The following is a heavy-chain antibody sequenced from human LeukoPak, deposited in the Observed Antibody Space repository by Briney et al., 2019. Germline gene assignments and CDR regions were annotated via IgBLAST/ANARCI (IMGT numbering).Heavy chain of an antibody. J-gene: IGHJ3*02. CDR3: AKSKSGSYWGPGAFDI. D-gene: IGHD1-26*01. CDR1: GFTFSSYA. Sequence: GGSLRLSCAASGFTFSSYAMSWVRQAPGKGLEWVSAISGSGGSTYYADSVKGRFTISRDNSKNTLYLQMNSLRAEDTAVYYCAKSKSGSYWGPGAFDIWGQGTMVTVSS. V-gene: IGHV3-23*01. CDR2: ISGSGGST.